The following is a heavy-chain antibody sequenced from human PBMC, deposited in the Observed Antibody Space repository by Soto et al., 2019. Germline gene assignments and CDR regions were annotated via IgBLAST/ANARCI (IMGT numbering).Heavy chain of an antibody. CDR2: INHSGNT. CDR3: ASVGYSYGYYIDY. V-gene: IGHV4-34*01. J-gene: IGHJ4*02. D-gene: IGHD5-18*01. CDR1: GGSFSGYY. Sequence: PSETLSLTCAVYGGSFSGYYWSWIRQPPGKGLEWIGEINHSGNTNYNPSLKSRVTISVDTSKNQFSLKLSSVTAADTAVYYCASVGYSYGYYIDYWGQGTLVTVSS.